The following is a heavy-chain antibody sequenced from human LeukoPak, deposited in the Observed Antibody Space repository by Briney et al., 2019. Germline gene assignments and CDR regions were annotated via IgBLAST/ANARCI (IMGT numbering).Heavy chain of an antibody. CDR3: ARGLHSGYDWGLDY. V-gene: IGHV1-69*13. D-gene: IGHD5-12*01. Sequence: SVKVSCKASGGTFSSYAISWVRQAPGQGLEWMGGIIPIFGTANYAQKFQGRVTITADESTSTAYMELSSLRSEDTAVYYCARGLHSGYDWGLDYWGQGTLVTVSS. CDR2: IIPIFGTA. CDR1: GGTFSSYA. J-gene: IGHJ4*02.